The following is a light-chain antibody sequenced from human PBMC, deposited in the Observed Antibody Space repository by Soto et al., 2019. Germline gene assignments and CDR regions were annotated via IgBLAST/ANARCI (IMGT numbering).Light chain of an antibody. CDR3: LQANSLPLN. J-gene: IGKJ4*01. CDR1: QDIRSW. Sequence: DIQMTQSPSHVSASVGDRVSITCRASQDIRSWLAWYQQRPGKAPKLLIYAATILQSGVPSRFSGSGSGTASTLTISNLQPEDFASYFCLQANSLPLNFGGGTKVDI. CDR2: AAT. V-gene: IGKV1-12*01.